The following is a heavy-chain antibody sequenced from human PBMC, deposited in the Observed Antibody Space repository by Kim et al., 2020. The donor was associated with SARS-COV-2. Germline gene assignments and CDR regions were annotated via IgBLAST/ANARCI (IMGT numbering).Heavy chain of an antibody. CDR3: ATATRYCSGGGCGDV. Sequence: SLKSRVTISVDTSKNQFSLKLSSVTAADTAVYYCATATRYCSGGGCGDVWGQGTTVTVSS. D-gene: IGHD2-15*01. J-gene: IGHJ6*02. V-gene: IGHV4-31*02.